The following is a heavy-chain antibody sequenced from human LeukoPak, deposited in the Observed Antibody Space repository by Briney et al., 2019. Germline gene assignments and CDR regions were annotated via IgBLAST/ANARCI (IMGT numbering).Heavy chain of an antibody. V-gene: IGHV1-69*13. CDR2: IIPIFGTA. D-gene: IGHD2-2*01. Sequence: GASVKVSCKASGYTFTSYGISWVRQAPGQGLEWMGWIIPIFGTANYAQKFQDRVTITADESTSTAYMELSSLRSEDTAIYYCASRLYCSNTRCRNFPFAYWGQGTLVTVSS. CDR3: ASRLYCSNTRCRNFPFAY. CDR1: GYTFTSYG. J-gene: IGHJ4*02.